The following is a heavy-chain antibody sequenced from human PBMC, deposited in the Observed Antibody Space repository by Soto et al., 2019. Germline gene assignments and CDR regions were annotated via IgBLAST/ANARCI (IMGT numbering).Heavy chain of an antibody. V-gene: IGHV3-30-3*01. CDR1: GFTFSSYA. CDR2: ISYDGSNK. D-gene: IGHD6-13*01. Sequence: QVQLVESGGGVVQPGRSLRLSCAASGFTFSSYAMHWVRQAPGKGLEWVAVISYDGSNKYYADSVKGRFNNSRDNSKNTLCLQMNSLRAEDTAVYYCASGGSSSWYEVDYWGQGTLVTVSS. J-gene: IGHJ4*02. CDR3: ASGGSSSWYEVDY.